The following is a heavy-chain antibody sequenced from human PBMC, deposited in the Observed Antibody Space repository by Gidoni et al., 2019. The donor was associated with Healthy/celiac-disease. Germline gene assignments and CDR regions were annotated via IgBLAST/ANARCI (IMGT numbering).Heavy chain of an antibody. D-gene: IGHD3-9*01. CDR2: CSSSSSYI. J-gene: IGHJ4*01. Sequence: EVQLVESGGGVVKPGGSLRLSCAASAFTFSSYIMNWVRQAPGKGLAWVSTCSSSSSYIYYADSVKGLFTISRDYAKNSLYLQMSSLRAENTAVYYCAGLYLDFDWLPRFDYWGQGTLVTVSS. CDR1: AFTFSSYI. V-gene: IGHV3-21*01. CDR3: AGLYLDFDWLPRFDY.